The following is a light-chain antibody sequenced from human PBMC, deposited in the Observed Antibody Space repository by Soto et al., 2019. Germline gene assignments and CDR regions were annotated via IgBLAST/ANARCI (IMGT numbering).Light chain of an antibody. CDR2: GAS. J-gene: IGKJ1*01. CDR1: QSVSTY. V-gene: IGKV3D-15*01. CDR3: QQYNSYSWT. Sequence: EIVMTQSPGTLPLSPGDRATLSCRASQSVSTYFAWYQQKPGQAPRLLIYGASSRATGIPARFSGSGSGTDFTLTISSLQPDDFATYYCQQYNSYSWTFGQGTKVDIK.